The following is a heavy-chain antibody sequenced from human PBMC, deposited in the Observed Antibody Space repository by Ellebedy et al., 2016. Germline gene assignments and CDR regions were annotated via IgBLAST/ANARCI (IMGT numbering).Heavy chain of an antibody. CDR2: ISSSGRAT. Sequence: GESLKISCAASGFTFSSYAMDWFRQAPGKGLAWVSTISSSGRATFYADSVKGRFTISRDNSKNTLFLQMNSLRADDTAAYFCAKGAVAGSSGWSRADSWGQGTLVTVPS. CDR1: GFTFSSYA. CDR3: AKGAVAGSSGWSRADS. V-gene: IGHV3-23*01. D-gene: IGHD6-19*01. J-gene: IGHJ4*02.